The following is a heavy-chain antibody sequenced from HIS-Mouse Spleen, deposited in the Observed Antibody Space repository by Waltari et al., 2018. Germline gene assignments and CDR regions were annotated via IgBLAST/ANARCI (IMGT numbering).Heavy chain of an antibody. Sequence: QLQLQESGPGLVKPSETLSLTCTVSGGSISSRSYYWVWIRHPPGKGLEWIGSIYYSGSTYYNPSLKSRVTISVDTSKNQFSLKLSSVTAADTAVYYCAREIPYSSSWYDWYFDLWGRGTLVTVSS. CDR1: GGSISSRSYY. CDR3: AREIPYSSSWYDWYFDL. J-gene: IGHJ2*01. CDR2: IYYSGST. V-gene: IGHV4-39*07. D-gene: IGHD6-13*01.